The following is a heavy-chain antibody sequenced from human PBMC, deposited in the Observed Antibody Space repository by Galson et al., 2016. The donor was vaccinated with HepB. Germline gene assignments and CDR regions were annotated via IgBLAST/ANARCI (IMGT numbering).Heavy chain of an antibody. CDR3: ARGDVVATLGRQYNHYYYWGMDD. Sequence: SETLSLTCAVSGGSINSTNWWSWVRQSPEKGLEWIGEIYHTGSTNYNPSLQSRVIISVDTSKNEFSLRLTSVTAADTAVYYCARGDVVATLGRQYNHYYYWGMDDWGQGTTVTVSS. D-gene: IGHD5-12*01. CDR1: GGSINSTNW. J-gene: IGHJ6*02. CDR2: IYHTGST. V-gene: IGHV4-4*02.